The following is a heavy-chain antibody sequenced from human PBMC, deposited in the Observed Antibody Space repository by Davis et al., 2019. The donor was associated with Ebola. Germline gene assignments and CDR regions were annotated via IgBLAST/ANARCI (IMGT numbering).Heavy chain of an antibody. CDR2: IYYSGNT. Sequence: SETLSLTCTVSGGSISSSSYYWGWIRQPPGKGLEWIGSIYYSGNTYYNPSLKSRVPIPVHTSKNQFSLKLSTVTAADTAVYYCARQGSGWRNYGMDVWGQGTTVTVSS. V-gene: IGHV4-39*01. J-gene: IGHJ6*02. CDR3: ARQGSGWRNYGMDV. CDR1: GGSISSSSYY. D-gene: IGHD6-19*01.